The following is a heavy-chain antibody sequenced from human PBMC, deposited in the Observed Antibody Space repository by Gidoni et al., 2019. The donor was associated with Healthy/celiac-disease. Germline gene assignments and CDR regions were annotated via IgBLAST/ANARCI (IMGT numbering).Heavy chain of an antibody. CDR3: ARDEGVGALPFDY. CDR1: GFTFSSYS. V-gene: IGHV3-48*01. Sequence: EVQLVESGGGLVQPGGSLRLSCAASGFTFSSYSMNWVRQAPGKGLEWVSYISSSSSTIYYADSVKGRFTISRDNAKNSLYLQMNSLRAEDTAVYYCARDEGVGALPFDYWGQGTLVTVSS. J-gene: IGHJ4*02. D-gene: IGHD3-16*01. CDR2: ISSSSSTI.